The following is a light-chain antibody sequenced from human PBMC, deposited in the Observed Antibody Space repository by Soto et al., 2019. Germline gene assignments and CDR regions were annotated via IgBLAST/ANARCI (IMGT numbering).Light chain of an antibody. CDR3: QQSYSTPTWT. CDR1: QTISSW. V-gene: IGKV1-5*03. J-gene: IGKJ1*01. CDR2: KAS. Sequence: DIQMTQSPSTLSGSVGDRVTITCRASQTISSWLAWYQQKPGKAPKLLIYKASTLKSGVPSRFSGSGSGTDFTLTISSLQPEDFATYYCQQSYSTPTWTFGQGTNVDIK.